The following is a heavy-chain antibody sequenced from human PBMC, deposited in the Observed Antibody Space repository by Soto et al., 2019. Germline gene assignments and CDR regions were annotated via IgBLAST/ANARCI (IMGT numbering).Heavy chain of an antibody. CDR2: IIPIFGTA. CDR1: GGTFSSYA. D-gene: IGHD2-2*01. V-gene: IGHV1-69*13. CDR3: ARPPDQLGNSYSCGMDV. Sequence: ASVKVFCKASGGTFSSYAISWVRQAPGQGLEWMGGIIPIFGTANYAQKFQGRVTITADESTSTAYMELSSLSSEDTAVYYCARPPDQLGNSYSCGMDVWGQGTTVTVSS. J-gene: IGHJ6*02.